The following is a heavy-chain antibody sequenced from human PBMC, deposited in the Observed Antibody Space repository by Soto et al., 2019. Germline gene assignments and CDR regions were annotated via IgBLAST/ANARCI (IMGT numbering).Heavy chain of an antibody. CDR3: ARPARECSSPGCAN. CDR2: INRDGSET. CDR1: GLTFSNYW. D-gene: IGHD2-2*01. J-gene: IGHJ4*02. V-gene: IGHV3-7*01. Sequence: EVQLVESGGGLVQPGGSLRLSCVVSGLTFSNYWMSWVRQAPGKGLEWVANINRDGSETYYVDSVKGRFTISRDNIKNSLYLQMTSLRAEDTAVYYCARPARECSSPGCANWGQGTLVTVSS.